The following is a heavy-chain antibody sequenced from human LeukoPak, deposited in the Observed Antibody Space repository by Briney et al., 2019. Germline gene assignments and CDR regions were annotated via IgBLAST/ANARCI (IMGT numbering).Heavy chain of an antibody. CDR3: ARGDSSGYYIWDY. Sequence: ASVKVSCKASGYTFTSYDINWVRQATGQGLEWMGWMNPNSGNTAYAQKFQGRVTITRNTSISTAYMELSSLRSEDTAVYYCARGDSSGYYIWDYWGQGTLVTVSS. CDR1: GYTFTSYD. D-gene: IGHD3-22*01. CDR2: MNPNSGNT. J-gene: IGHJ4*02. V-gene: IGHV1-8*01.